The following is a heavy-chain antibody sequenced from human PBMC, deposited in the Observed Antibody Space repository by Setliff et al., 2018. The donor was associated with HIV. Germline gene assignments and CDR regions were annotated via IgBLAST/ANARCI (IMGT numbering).Heavy chain of an antibody. CDR2: IYSSGST. J-gene: IGHJ3*02. Sequence: SETLSLTCTVSGGSISSYYGSWIRQSAGKGLEWIGRIYSSGSTNYNPSLKSRVTMSVDTSKNQFSLNLTSVTAADTAVYYCARSKTFYDFWGGYYTHGAFKIWGLGTMVTVSS. CDR1: GGSISSYY. CDR3: ARSKTFYDFWGGYYTHGAFKI. D-gene: IGHD3-3*01. V-gene: IGHV4-4*07.